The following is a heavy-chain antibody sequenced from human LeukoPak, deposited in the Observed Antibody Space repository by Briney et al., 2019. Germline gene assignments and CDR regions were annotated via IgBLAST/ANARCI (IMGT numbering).Heavy chain of an antibody. CDR3: ARDKGYNPYGFDI. CDR1: GFTVSSNY. Sequence: SGGSLRLSCAASGFTVSSNYMSWVRQAPGKGLEWVSVIYSGGSTYYADSVKGRFTISRDNSKNTLYLQMNSLRVEDTAVYFCARDKGYNPYGFDIWGQGTMVTVSS. CDR2: IYSGGST. J-gene: IGHJ3*02. V-gene: IGHV3-66*01. D-gene: IGHD1-1*01.